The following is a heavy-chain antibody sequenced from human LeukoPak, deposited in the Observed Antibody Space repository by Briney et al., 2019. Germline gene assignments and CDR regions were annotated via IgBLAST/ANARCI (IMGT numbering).Heavy chain of an antibody. CDR1: GGSISSSSYY. V-gene: IGHV4-39*01. CDR3: ARPNYDFWRANDMDV. Sequence: PSETLSLTCTVSGGSISSSSYYWGWIRQPPGKGLEWIGSIYYSGSTYYNPSLKSRVTISVDTSKNQFSLKLSSVTAADTAVYYCARPNYDFWRANDMDVWGKGTTVTVSS. CDR2: IYYSGST. J-gene: IGHJ6*03. D-gene: IGHD3-3*01.